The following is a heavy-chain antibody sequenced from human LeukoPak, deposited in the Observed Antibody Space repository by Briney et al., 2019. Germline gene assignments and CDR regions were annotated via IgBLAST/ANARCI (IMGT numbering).Heavy chain of an antibody. J-gene: IGHJ4*02. CDR1: GYTFTSYG. CDR3: ARALIAVAAPGYFDY. Sequence: ASVKVSCKASGYTFTSYGISWVRQAPGQGLEWMRWISAYNGNTNYAQKLQGRVTMTTDTSTSTAYMELRSLRSDDTAVYYCARALIAVAAPGYFDYWGQGTLVTVSS. V-gene: IGHV1-18*04. D-gene: IGHD6-19*01. CDR2: ISAYNGNT.